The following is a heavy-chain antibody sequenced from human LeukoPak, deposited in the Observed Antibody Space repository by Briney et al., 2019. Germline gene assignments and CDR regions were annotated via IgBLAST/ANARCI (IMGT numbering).Heavy chain of an antibody. V-gene: IGHV7-4-1*02. CDR1: GYTFTTYA. CDR2: INTNTGNP. CDR3: ARVDETILRYFSN. D-gene: IGHD3-9*01. Sequence: ASVKVSCKASGYTFTTYAINWVRQAPGQGLEWMGWINTNTGNPTYAQGFTGRFVSSLDTSVSTAYLQISSLKAEDTAVYYCARVDETILRYFSNWGQGTVVTVSS. J-gene: IGHJ4*02.